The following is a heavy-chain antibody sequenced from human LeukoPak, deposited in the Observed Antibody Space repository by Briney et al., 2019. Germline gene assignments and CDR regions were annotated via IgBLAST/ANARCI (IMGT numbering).Heavy chain of an antibody. Sequence: SQTLSLTCTVSGGSISSGSYYWSWIRQPAGKGLEWIGRIYTSGSTNYNPSLKSRVTISVDTSKNQFSLKLSSVTAADTAVYYCARDADYSSDAFDIWGQGTMVTVSS. D-gene: IGHD6-13*01. V-gene: IGHV4-61*02. CDR2: IYTSGST. CDR1: GGSISSGSYY. J-gene: IGHJ3*02. CDR3: ARDADYSSDAFDI.